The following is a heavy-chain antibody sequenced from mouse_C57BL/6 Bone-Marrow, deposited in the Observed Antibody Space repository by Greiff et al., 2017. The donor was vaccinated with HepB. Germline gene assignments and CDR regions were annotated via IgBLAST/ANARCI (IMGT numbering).Heavy chain of an antibody. Sequence: EVMLVESGGDLVKPGGSLKLSCAASGFTFSSYGMSWVRQTPDKRLEWVATISSGGSYTYYPDSVKGRFTISRDNAKNTLYLQMSSLKSEETAMYYCASRLHGAWFAYWGQGTLVTVSA. CDR3: ASRLHGAWFAY. CDR2: ISSGGSYT. D-gene: IGHD2-4*01. V-gene: IGHV5-6*01. J-gene: IGHJ3*01. CDR1: GFTFSSYG.